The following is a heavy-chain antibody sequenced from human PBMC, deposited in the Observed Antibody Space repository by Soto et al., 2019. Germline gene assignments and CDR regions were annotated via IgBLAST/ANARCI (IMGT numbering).Heavy chain of an antibody. Sequence: ASVKVSCKASGYSFSFYGINWVRQAPGQGLEWMGWINPSDGDTNYAQKFEGRVTMTTDTSTSTVHMEVRSLRSDDTAVYYCAREGVAPYYYYGMDVWGQGTPVTVSS. CDR1: GYSFSFYG. CDR3: AREGVAPYYYYGMDV. CDR2: INPSDGDT. D-gene: IGHD5-12*01. J-gene: IGHJ6*02. V-gene: IGHV1-18*01.